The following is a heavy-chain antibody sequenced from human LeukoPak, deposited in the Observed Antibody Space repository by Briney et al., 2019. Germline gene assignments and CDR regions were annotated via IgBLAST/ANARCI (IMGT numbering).Heavy chain of an antibody. V-gene: IGHV4-4*07. D-gene: IGHD3-22*01. CDR1: DDSLSRYY. CDR2: LDTSGNT. J-gene: IGHJ1*01. CDR3: ARMEYYYDSSGYYLSGYFQH. Sequence: PSETLSLTCTVSDDSLSRYYWSWVRQPAGKGLEWIGRLDTSGNTHYNPSLKSRVTMSVDTSKNQFSLKLSSVTAADTAVYYCARMEYYYDSSGYYLSGYFQHWGQGTLVTVSS.